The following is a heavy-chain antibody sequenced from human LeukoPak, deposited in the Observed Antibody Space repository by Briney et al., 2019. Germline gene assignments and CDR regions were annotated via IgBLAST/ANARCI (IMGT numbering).Heavy chain of an antibody. D-gene: IGHD5-18*01. Sequence: EASETLSLTCTVSGGSISSSSYYWGWIRQPPGKGLEWIGSIYYSGSTYYNPSLKSRVTISVDTSKNQFSLKLSSVTAADTAVYYCARGRATLYSYGGLPPTWGQGTLVTVSS. J-gene: IGHJ4*02. CDR1: GGSISSSSYY. CDR3: ARGRATLYSYGGLPPT. V-gene: IGHV4-39*07. CDR2: IYYSGST.